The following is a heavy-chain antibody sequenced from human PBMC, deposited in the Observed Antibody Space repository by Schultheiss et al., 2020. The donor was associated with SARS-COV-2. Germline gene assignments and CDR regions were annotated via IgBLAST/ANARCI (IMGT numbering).Heavy chain of an antibody. D-gene: IGHD6-19*01. Sequence: SETLSLTCTVSGGSISSYYWSWIRQPAGKGLECIGRIYTSGSTNYNPSLKSRVTMSVDTSKNQFSLKLSSVTAADTAVYYCARDLEVGVAGNWVDAWGQGALVTISS. V-gene: IGHV4-4*07. J-gene: IGHJ5*02. CDR1: GGSISSYY. CDR2: IYTSGST. CDR3: ARDLEVGVAGNWVDA.